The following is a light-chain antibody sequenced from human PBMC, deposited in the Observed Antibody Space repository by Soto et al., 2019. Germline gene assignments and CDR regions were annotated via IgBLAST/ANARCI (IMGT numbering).Light chain of an antibody. J-gene: IGLJ2*01. V-gene: IGLV2-14*01. Sequence: QSALTQPASVSGSPGQSITISCPGTSRDVGGYNYVSWYQQHPGKAPKLMIYDVSNRPSGVSNRFSGSKSGNTASLTISGLQAEDEADYYCSSYTSSSTPVVFGGGTKVTVL. CDR2: DVS. CDR1: SRDVGGYNY. CDR3: SSYTSSSTPVV.